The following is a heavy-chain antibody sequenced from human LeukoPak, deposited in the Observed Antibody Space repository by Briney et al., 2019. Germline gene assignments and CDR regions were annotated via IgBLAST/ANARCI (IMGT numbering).Heavy chain of an antibody. D-gene: IGHD7-27*01. CDR2: ISSSDNTI. CDR1: GFTFSNYG. J-gene: IGHJ4*02. V-gene: IGHV3-48*04. Sequence: PGGSLRLSCAASGFTFSNYGMYWVRQAPGKGLEWVSYISSSDNTIHYADSVKGRFTISRDNAKNSLYLQMNSLRAEDTAVYYCARDINWVGGYWGQGTLVTVSS. CDR3: ARDINWVGGY.